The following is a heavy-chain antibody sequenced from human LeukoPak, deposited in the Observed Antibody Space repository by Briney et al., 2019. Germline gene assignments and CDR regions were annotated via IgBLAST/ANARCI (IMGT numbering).Heavy chain of an antibody. J-gene: IGHJ4*02. D-gene: IGHD3-3*01. CDR1: GGSISSYY. V-gene: IGHV4-59*01. CDR2: IYYSGST. Sequence: SETLSLTCTVSGGSISSYYWSWIRQPPGKGLEWIGYIYYSGSTNYNPSLKSRVTISVDTSKNQFSLKLSSVTAADTAVYYCAARNYDFWSGTSDYWGQGTLVTVSS. CDR3: AARNYDFWSGTSDY.